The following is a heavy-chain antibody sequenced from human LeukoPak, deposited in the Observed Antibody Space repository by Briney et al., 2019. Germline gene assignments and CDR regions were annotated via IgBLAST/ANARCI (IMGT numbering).Heavy chain of an antibody. CDR2: IYYSGST. CDR1: GGSISSYY. V-gene: IGHV4-59*01. Sequence: SETLSLTCTVSGGSISSYYWSWIRQPPGKGLEWIGYIYYSGSTNYNPSLKSRVTISVDTSKNQFSLKLSSVTAADTAVYYCARDAGSYYYDSSGYFPFDYWGQGTLVTVSS. CDR3: ARDAGSYYYDSSGYFPFDY. D-gene: IGHD3-22*01. J-gene: IGHJ4*02.